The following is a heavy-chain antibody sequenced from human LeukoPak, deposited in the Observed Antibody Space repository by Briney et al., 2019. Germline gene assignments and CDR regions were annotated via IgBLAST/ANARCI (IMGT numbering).Heavy chain of an antibody. CDR3: ARGPPPDFDY. V-gene: IGHV4-4*07. J-gene: IGHJ4*02. Sequence: NTSETLSLTCTVSGGSISTYYWSWIRQPAGKGLEWIGRIYTSGSTDYNPSLKSRVTMSLDTSKNQFSLRLTSVTAADTAVYYCARGPPPDFDYWGQGTLVTVSS. CDR2: IYTSGST. CDR1: GGSISTYY.